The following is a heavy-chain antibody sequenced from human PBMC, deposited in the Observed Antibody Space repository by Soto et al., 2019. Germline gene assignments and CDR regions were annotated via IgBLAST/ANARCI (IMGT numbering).Heavy chain of an antibody. Sequence: QVQLVESGGGVVQPGRSLRLSCAASGFTFSSYAMHWVRQAPGKGLEWVAVISYDGSNKYYADSVKGRFTISRDNSKNTLYLQMNSLRAEDTAVYYCARERFHLGITMFGVAGYWGQGILVTVSS. D-gene: IGHD3-3*01. CDR1: GFTFSSYA. CDR3: ARERFHLGITMFGVAGY. J-gene: IGHJ4*02. V-gene: IGHV3-30-3*01. CDR2: ISYDGSNK.